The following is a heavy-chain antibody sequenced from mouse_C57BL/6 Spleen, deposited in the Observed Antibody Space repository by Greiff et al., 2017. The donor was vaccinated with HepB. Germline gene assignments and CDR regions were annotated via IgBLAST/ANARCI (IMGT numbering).Heavy chain of an antibody. CDR1: GYTFTSYG. CDR3: AREGRGQPTVVATRLDY. Sequence: QVQLQQSGAELARPGASVKLSCKASGYTFTSYGISWVKQRTGQGLEWIGEIYPRSGNTYYNEKFKGKATLTADKSSSPAYMELRSLTSEDSAVYFCAREGRGQPTVVATRLDYWGQGTTLTVSS. J-gene: IGHJ2*01. CDR2: IYPRSGNT. V-gene: IGHV1-81*01. D-gene: IGHD1-1*01.